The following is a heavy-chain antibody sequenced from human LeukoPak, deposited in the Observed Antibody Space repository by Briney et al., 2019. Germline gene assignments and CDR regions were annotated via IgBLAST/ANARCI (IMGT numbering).Heavy chain of an antibody. D-gene: IGHD4-17*01. CDR2: INHSGST. V-gene: IGHV4-34*01. J-gene: IGHJ6*02. CDR1: GGSFSGYY. Sequence: SETLALTWAVYGGSFSGYYWSWIRQPPGKGLEWIGEINHSGSTNYYPSLKSRVTISVDTSKNQFSRKLSSVTAADTAVYYCARLRAYYYSYYGMDVWGQGTTVTV. CDR3: ARLRAYYYSYYGMDV.